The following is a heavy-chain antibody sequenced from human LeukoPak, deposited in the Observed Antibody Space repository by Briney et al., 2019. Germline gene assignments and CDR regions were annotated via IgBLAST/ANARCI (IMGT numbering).Heavy chain of an antibody. CDR1: GFTFSTYW. CDR3: ARETYWGLGDY. J-gene: IGHJ4*02. Sequence: PGGSLRLSCAASGFTFSTYWMSWVRQAPGKGLVWVSRIKNDGSSTTYADFVMGRFTISRDNAKNTLYLQMNSLGGEDTAVYYCARETYWGLGDYWGQGALVTVSS. D-gene: IGHD7-27*01. CDR2: IKNDGSST. V-gene: IGHV3-74*01.